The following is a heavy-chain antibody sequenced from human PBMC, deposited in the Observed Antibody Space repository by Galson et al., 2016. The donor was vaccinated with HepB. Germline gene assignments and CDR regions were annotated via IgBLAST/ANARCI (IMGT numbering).Heavy chain of an antibody. D-gene: IGHD3-10*01. V-gene: IGHV4-4*02. CDR2: VYHSGNT. CDR3: TRGASRGGTAIGSRIHYFGMDV. J-gene: IGHJ6*02. Sequence: LSLTCGVSGGSISSSNWWTWVRQTPGKGLEWIGEVYHSGNTNYNPSLKSRVTVAVDKSKNQFSLRLTSVTAADTAVYYCTRGASRGGTAIGSRIHYFGMDVWGQGTTVIVSS. CDR1: GGSISSSNW.